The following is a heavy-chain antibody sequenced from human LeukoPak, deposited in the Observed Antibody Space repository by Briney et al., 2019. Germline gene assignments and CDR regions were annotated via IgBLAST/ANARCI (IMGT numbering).Heavy chain of an antibody. Sequence: SETLSLNCTVSGGSISSSSYYWDWIRQPPGKGLEWIGSIYYSGSTHYNPSLKSRVTISVDRSQNQYSLKLSSVTAVETAVYYCAGGYCDFWSRSKEIFDYWGQGTVVTVSS. CDR1: GGSISSSSYY. D-gene: IGHD3-3*01. V-gene: IGHV4-39*01. J-gene: IGHJ4*02. CDR3: AGGYCDFWSRSKEIFDY. CDR2: IYYSGST.